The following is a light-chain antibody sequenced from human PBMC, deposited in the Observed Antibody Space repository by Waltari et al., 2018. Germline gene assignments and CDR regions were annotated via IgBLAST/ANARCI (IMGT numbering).Light chain of an antibody. Sequence: DVQMTQSPSSLSASLGDRVTITCRAGQRISSYLNWYQHKPGMAPKLLIYAASTLQSGVPSRFSGSGSGTDFTLTISSLQPEDFATYYCQQSFSTPLTFGGGTKVEIK. CDR3: QQSFSTPLT. CDR2: AAS. J-gene: IGKJ4*01. V-gene: IGKV1-39*01. CDR1: QRISSY.